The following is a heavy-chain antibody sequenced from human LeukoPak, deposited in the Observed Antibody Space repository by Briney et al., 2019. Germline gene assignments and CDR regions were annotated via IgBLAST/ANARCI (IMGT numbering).Heavy chain of an antibody. CDR3: ARDRGDGGYYDSSGYYSTPNFEY. V-gene: IGHV1-8*01. CDR2: MSPRSGNT. J-gene: IGHJ4*02. CDR1: GYTFTRYD. Sequence: ASVKVSCKTSGYTFTRYDIHWVRQAAGQGLEWMGWMSPRSGNTASARKFQGRVTMTTDTSTSTAYMELRSLRSDDTAVYYCARDRGDGGYYDSSGYYSTPNFEYWGQGTLVTVSS. D-gene: IGHD3-22*01.